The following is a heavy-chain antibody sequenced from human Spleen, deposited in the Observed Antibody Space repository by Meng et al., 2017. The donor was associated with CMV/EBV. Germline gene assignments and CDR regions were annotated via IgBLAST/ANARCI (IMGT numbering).Heavy chain of an antibody. D-gene: IGHD6-19*01. CDR3: ARDRGSGWYYGMDV. V-gene: IGHV4-61*01. CDR2: VYYSGST. CDR1: GGSVSSGSHY. J-gene: IGHJ6*02. Sequence: GSLRLSCTVSGGSVSSGSHYWSWIRQPPGKGPEWIGYVYYSGSTKYNPSLKSRVTISVDTSKNQFSLKLSSVTAADTAVYYCARDRGSGWYYGMDVWGQGTTVTVSS.